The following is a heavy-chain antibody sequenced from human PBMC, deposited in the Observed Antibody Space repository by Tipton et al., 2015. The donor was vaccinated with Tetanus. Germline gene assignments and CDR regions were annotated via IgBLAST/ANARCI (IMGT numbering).Heavy chain of an antibody. CDR2: VHYSGST. CDR3: ARIGWLQQNKPAFDI. CDR1: GGSISSYY. V-gene: IGHV4-59*01. D-gene: IGHD6-19*01. J-gene: IGHJ3*02. Sequence: LRLSCTVSGGSISSYYWTWIRQPPGRGLEWIGYVHYSGSTNYSPSLRSRVTLSVDTSKNQFSLKLSSVTAADTAVYYCARIGWLQQNKPAFDIWGQGTVVPVSS.